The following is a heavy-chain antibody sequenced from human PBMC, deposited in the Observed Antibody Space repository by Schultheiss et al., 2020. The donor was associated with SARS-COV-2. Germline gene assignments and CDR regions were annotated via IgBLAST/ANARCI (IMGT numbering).Heavy chain of an antibody. CDR1: GFTFDDYA. CDR2: ISWNSGSI. Sequence: GGSLRLSCAASGFTFDDYAMHWVRQAPGKGLEWVSGISWNSGSIGYADSVKGRFTISRDNAKNTLYLQMNSLRAEDTAVYYCAKGATDIVVVPAAIRSTYYYYYMDVWGKGATVTGSS. J-gene: IGHJ6*03. CDR3: AKGATDIVVVPAAIRSTYYYYYMDV. D-gene: IGHD2-2*02. V-gene: IGHV3-9*01.